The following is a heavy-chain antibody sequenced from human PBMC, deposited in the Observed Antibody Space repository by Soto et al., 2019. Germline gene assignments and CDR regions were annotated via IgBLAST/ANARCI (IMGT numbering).Heavy chain of an antibody. D-gene: IGHD6-19*01. Sequence: EVQLVESGGDLVQPGGSLRLSCADSGFTVTSDYMSWVRQAPGKGLEWVSTIYSGDNTYYADSVKGRFIISRDKSKNTLYLQMNNLRAEDTAVYYCARFPRIALAAFDCWGQGTLVTVSS. J-gene: IGHJ4*02. CDR1: GFTVTSDY. V-gene: IGHV3-66*01. CDR2: IYSGDNT. CDR3: ARFPRIALAAFDC.